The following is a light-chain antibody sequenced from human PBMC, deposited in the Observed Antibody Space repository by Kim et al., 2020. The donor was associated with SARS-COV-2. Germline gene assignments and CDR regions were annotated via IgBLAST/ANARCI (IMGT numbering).Light chain of an antibody. J-gene: IGKJ1*01. CDR3: QQYERYPRT. CDR2: KAS. Sequence: DIQLTQSPSTVSASVGDRVTITCRASQNIGPWLAWYQQKPGKGPKLLIYKASILENGVPSRFSGSGSGTELTLAISSLQPDDFATYYCQQYERYPRTFGQETKVDIK. CDR1: QNIGPW. V-gene: IGKV1-5*03.